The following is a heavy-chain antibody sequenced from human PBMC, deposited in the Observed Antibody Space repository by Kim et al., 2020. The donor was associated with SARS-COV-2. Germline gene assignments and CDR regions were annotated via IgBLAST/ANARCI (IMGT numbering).Heavy chain of an antibody. J-gene: IGHJ3*02. V-gene: IGHV1-18*01. CDR3: ARDGGGSCCDAFDI. Sequence: AQKLQGRVTMTTDTSTSTAYMELRSLRSDDTAVYYCARDGGGSCCDAFDIWGQGTMVTVSS. D-gene: IGHD2-15*01.